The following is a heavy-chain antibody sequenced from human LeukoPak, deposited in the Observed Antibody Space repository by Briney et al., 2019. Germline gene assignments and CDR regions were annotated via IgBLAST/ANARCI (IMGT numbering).Heavy chain of an antibody. CDR3: ARGAGEQWLVEGNDY. Sequence: SETLSLTCAVYGGSFSGYYWSWIRQPPGKGLEWIGEINHSGSTNYNPSLKSRVTISVDTSKNQFSLKLSSVTAADTAVYYCARGAGEQWLVEGNDYWGQGTLVTVSS. D-gene: IGHD6-19*01. V-gene: IGHV4-34*01. CDR1: GGSFSGYY. J-gene: IGHJ4*02. CDR2: INHSGST.